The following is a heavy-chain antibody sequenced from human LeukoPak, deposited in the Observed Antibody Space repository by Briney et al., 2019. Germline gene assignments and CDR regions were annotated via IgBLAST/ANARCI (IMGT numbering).Heavy chain of an antibody. D-gene: IGHD1-14*01. CDR3: ARHVSRTSPIYCDY. J-gene: IGHJ4*02. CDR1: GGSISSSSYY. Sequence: SETLSLTCTVDGGSISSSSYYWGWIRQPPWKGLEWIGSIYHSGSTYYNPSLKSRVTISVDTSKNQFSLKLSSMTAADTAVYCCARHVSRTSPIYCDYWGQGTLVTVSS. V-gene: IGHV4-39*01. CDR2: IYHSGST.